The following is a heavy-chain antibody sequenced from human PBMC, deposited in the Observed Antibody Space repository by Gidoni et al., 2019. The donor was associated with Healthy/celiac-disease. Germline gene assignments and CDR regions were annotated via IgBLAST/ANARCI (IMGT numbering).Heavy chain of an antibody. CDR2: ISVSGGST. CDR1: GFTFSSYA. Sequence: EVQLLESGCGLVQPGGSLSLSCAASGFTFSSYAMSWVRQAPGKGLEWVSAISVSGGSTYYADSVKGRFTISRDNSKNTLYLQMNSLRAEDTAVYYCAKSLFIQRWEPQTAFDIWGQGTMVTVSS. D-gene: IGHD1-26*01. V-gene: IGHV3-23*01. CDR3: AKSLFIQRWEPQTAFDI. J-gene: IGHJ3*02.